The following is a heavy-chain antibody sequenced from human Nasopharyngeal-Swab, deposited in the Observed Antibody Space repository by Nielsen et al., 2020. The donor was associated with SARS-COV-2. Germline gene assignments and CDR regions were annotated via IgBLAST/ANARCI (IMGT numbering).Heavy chain of an antibody. D-gene: IGHD5-24*01. Sequence: GGSLRLSCAASGFTFSNYAMNWVRQAPGQGLEWLSVIYYGGATYYADSVKGRFTISRDNSKNTLYLQMNSLRVEDTALYYCARGSRDGYNQLLGPFDTWGQGTLVTVSS. CDR3: ARGSRDGYNQLLGPFDT. V-gene: IGHV3-53*01. J-gene: IGHJ4*02. CDR2: IYYGGAT. CDR1: GFTFSNYA.